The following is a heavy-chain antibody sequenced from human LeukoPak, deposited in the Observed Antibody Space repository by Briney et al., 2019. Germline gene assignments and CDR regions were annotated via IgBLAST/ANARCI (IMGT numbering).Heavy chain of an antibody. J-gene: IGHJ4*02. CDR3: ARGTYNSAGTFDY. V-gene: IGHV3-21*01. CDR2: ISTSSNYI. Sequence: GGALRLSCAASGFTFSSHSMSWVRQAPGKGLEGVSYISTSSNYIYYADSVKGRFTISRDNAKNSLYLQMNSLRVEDTAVYYCARGTYNSAGTFDYWGQGTLVTVSS. CDR1: GFTFSSHS. D-gene: IGHD2-15*01.